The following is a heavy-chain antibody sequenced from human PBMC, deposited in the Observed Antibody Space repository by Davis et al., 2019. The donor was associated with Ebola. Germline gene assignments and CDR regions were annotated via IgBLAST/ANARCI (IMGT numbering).Heavy chain of an antibody. CDR2: IIPIFGTA. V-gene: IGHV1-69*13. D-gene: IGHD3-3*01. CDR1: GYTFTSYG. J-gene: IGHJ4*02. CDR3: ARDLPKYYDFWSGYFDY. Sequence: SVKVSCKASGYTFTSYGISWVRQAPGQGLEWMGGIIPIFGTANYAQKFQGRVTITADESTSTAYMELSSLRSEDTAVYYCARDLPKYYDFWSGYFDYWGQGTLVTVSS.